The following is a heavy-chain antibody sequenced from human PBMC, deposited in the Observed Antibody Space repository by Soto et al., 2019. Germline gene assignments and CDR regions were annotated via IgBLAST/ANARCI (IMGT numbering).Heavy chain of an antibody. Sequence: VQLVESGGGVVQPGRSLRLSCAASGFTFSDYAMHWVRQAPGKGLEWVAVVSHDGRNTHYADSVKGRFTISRDSSKNTVSLEMARLGAEDTAVFYCGKGGRQWLVTSGFDFWGQGALVTVSS. CDR3: GKGGRQWLVTSGFDF. J-gene: IGHJ4*02. CDR2: VSHDGRNT. V-gene: IGHV3-30*18. D-gene: IGHD6-19*01. CDR1: GFTFSDYA.